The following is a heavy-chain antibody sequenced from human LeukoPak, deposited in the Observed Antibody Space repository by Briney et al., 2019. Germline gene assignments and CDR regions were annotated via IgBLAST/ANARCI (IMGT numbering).Heavy chain of an antibody. Sequence: GGSLRLSCAASGFTFSSYAMHWVRQAPGKGLEWVAVISYDGSNKYYADSVKGRFTISRDNFKNTLYLQMNSLRAEDTAVYYCARALRYSGSYYDYWGKGTLVTVSS. V-gene: IGHV3-30-3*01. CDR3: ARALRYSGSYYDY. CDR1: GFTFSSYA. D-gene: IGHD1-26*01. J-gene: IGHJ4*02. CDR2: ISYDGSNK.